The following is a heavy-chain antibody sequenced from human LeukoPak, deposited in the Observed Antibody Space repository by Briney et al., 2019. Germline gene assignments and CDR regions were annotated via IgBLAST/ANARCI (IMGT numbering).Heavy chain of an antibody. CDR3: ARDPTTYGSGSYYYYFDY. Sequence: GGSLTLSCAASGFTFSSHSMNWVRQSPGKGLEWVASISSASGFIYYADSVKGRFTISRDNAKNSLYLQMNSLRAEDTAVYYCARDPTTYGSGSYYYYFDYWGQGTLVTVSS. CDR1: GFTFSSHS. D-gene: IGHD3-10*01. V-gene: IGHV3-21*01. J-gene: IGHJ4*02. CDR2: ISSASGFI.